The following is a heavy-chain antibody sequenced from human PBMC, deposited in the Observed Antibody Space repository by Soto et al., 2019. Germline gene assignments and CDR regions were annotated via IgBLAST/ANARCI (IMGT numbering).Heavy chain of an antibody. CDR2: IYYSGKT. V-gene: IGHV4-39*01. CDR1: GGSISNSRDY. J-gene: IGHJ4*02. D-gene: IGHD2-2*01. CDR3: ARHVVPAANYFAY. Sequence: PSETLSLTCSVSGGSISNSRDYWGWIRQPPGKGLEWIATIYYSGKTYYNPSLKSRVTISVDSSKNQFSLKLSSVTAADTAVYYCARHVVPAANYFAYWGQGTLVTVSS.